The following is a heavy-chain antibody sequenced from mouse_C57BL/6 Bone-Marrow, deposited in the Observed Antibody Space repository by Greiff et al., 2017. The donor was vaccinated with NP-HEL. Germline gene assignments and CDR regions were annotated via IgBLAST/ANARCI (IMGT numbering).Heavy chain of an antibody. D-gene: IGHD1-1*01. CDR3: AREGDYDGSSLDY. CDR2: IDPSDSET. J-gene: IGHJ2*01. CDR1: GYTFTSYW. V-gene: IGHV1-52*01. Sequence: QVQLQQPGAELVRPGSSVKLSCKASGYTFTSYWMHWVKQRPIQGLEWIGNIDPSDSETHYNQKFKDKATLTVDKSSSTAYMQLSSLTSEDSAVYYCAREGDYDGSSLDYWGQGTTLTVSS.